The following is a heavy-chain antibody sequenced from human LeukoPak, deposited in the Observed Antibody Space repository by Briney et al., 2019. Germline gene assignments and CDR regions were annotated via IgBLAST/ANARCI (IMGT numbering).Heavy chain of an antibody. CDR3: ARTERFGFDP. V-gene: IGHV4-61*02. CDR2: IYTSGST. CDR1: GGSISSSSYY. Sequence: SETLSLTCTVSGGSISSSSYYWGWIRQPAGKGLEWIGRIYTSGSTNYNPSLKSRVTMSVDTSKNQFSLKLSSVTAADTAVYYCARTERFGFDPWGQGTLVTVSS. D-gene: IGHD3-10*01. J-gene: IGHJ5*02.